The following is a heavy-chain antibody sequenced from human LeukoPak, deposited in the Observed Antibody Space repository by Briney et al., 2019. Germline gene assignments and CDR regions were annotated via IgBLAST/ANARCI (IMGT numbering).Heavy chain of an antibody. CDR1: GGSISSYY. V-gene: IGHV4-59*01. D-gene: IGHD1-7*01. Sequence: SETLSLTCTVSGGSISSYYWSWIRQPPGKGLEWIGYIYYSGSTNYNPSLKSRVTISVDTSKNQFSLKLSSVTAADTAVYYCARGTPKLELGERVSFDYWGQGTLVTVSS. J-gene: IGHJ4*02. CDR2: IYYSGST. CDR3: ARGTPKLELGERVSFDY.